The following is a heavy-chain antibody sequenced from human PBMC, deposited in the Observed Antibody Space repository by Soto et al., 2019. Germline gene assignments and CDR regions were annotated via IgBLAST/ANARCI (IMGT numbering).Heavy chain of an antibody. CDR1: GGSISSGGYY. D-gene: IGHD3-3*01. Sequence: SETLSLTCTISGGSISSGGYYWSWIRQHPGKGLEWIGYIYYSGSTYYNPSLKSRVTISVDTSKNQFSLKLSSVTAADTAVYYCARWTRREWLRSPNYYYYYGMDVWGQGTTVTVSS. J-gene: IGHJ6*02. CDR3: ARWTRREWLRSPNYYYYYGMDV. V-gene: IGHV4-31*03. CDR2: IYYSGST.